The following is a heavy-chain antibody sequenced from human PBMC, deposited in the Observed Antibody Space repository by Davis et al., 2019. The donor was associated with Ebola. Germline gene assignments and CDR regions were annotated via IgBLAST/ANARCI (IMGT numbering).Heavy chain of an antibody. CDR3: ARDRGRFYYFDY. Sequence: GGSLRLSCAASGFTFSSYTMNWVRQAPGKGLEWVSSISSSGSTINYADSVKGRFTISRDNSKNTLYLQMNSLRAEDTAVYYCARDRGRFYYFDYWGQGTLVTVSS. V-gene: IGHV3-48*01. D-gene: IGHD3-16*01. CDR1: GFTFSSYT. CDR2: ISSSGSTI. J-gene: IGHJ4*02.